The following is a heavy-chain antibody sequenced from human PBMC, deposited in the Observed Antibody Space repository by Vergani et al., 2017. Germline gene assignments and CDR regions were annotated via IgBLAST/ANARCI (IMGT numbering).Heavy chain of an antibody. CDR3: ARSIVADGAFDI. CDR1: GGSISSYY. Sequence: QVQLQESGPGLVKPSETLSLTCTVSGGSISSYYWSWIRQPPGKGLEWIGEINHSGSTNYNPSLKSRVTISIDTSKNQFSLKVSSVTAADTAVYYCARSIVADGAFDIWGQGTMVTVSS. J-gene: IGHJ3*02. CDR2: INHSGST. V-gene: IGHV4-59*12. D-gene: IGHD5-12*01.